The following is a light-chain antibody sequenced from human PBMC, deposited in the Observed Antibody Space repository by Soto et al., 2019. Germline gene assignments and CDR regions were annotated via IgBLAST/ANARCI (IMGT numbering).Light chain of an antibody. Sequence: DIVLTQSPDSLAVSLGERATINCKSSQSLLYSSNNKNYLSWYQQKPGQPPKLLIYWASTRESGVPDRFSGSGSGTDFTLTISSLQAEDVAVYYCQQFYTTWTFGQGTKVEI. V-gene: IGKV4-1*01. CDR1: QSLLYSSNNKNY. J-gene: IGKJ1*01. CDR2: WAS. CDR3: QQFYTTWT.